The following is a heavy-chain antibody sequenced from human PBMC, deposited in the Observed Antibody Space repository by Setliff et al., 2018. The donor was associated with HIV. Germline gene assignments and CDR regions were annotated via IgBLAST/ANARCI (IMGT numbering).Heavy chain of an antibody. D-gene: IGHD3-22*01. Sequence: PSETLSLTCAVSGFSFSSRYYWGWIRHSPGKRLELIGNIYHPGSSYYNPSLNDRATISRDTSKNQFSLKMNSVTAADTAVYYCARDVLDLVISVYGFWGQGIPVTVSS. CDR3: ARDVLDLVISVYGF. CDR1: GFSFSSRYY. V-gene: IGHV4-38-2*02. J-gene: IGHJ4*02. CDR2: IYHPGSS.